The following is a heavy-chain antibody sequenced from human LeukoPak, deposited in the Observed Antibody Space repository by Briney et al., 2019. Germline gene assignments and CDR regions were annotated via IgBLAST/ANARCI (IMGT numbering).Heavy chain of an antibody. CDR2: ISSSGSTI. CDR3: ARDKSEGAFDI. J-gene: IGHJ3*02. V-gene: IGHV3-11*01. Sequence: GRSLRLSCAASGFTFSDYYMSWIRQAPGKGLEWVSYISSSGSTIYYADSVKGRFTISRDNAKNSLYLQMNSLRAEDTAVYYCARDKSEGAFDIWGQGTMVTVSS. CDR1: GFTFSDYY.